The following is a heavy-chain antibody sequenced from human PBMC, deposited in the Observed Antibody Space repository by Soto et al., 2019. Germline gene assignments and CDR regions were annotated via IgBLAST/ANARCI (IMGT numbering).Heavy chain of an antibody. Sequence: GGSLRLSCAASGFTFSDYYMSWIRQAPGKGLEWLSYINSGGSAIYYADSVRGRFTISRDNAKNSLYLQMNSLRAEDTAVYYCARRRDYFDYWGQGTLVTVSS. CDR1: GFTFSDYY. CDR3: ARRRDYFDY. J-gene: IGHJ4*02. V-gene: IGHV3-11*01. CDR2: INSGGSAI.